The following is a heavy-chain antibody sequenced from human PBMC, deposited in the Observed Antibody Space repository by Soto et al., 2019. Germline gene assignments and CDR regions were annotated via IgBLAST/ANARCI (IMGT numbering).Heavy chain of an antibody. Sequence: GGSLRLSCAASGFTFSSYAMSWVRQAPGKGLEWVSAISGSGGSTYYADSVKGRFTISRDNSKNTLYLQMNSLRAEDTAVYYCAQNRYYYDSSGYYGYWGQGTLVTVSS. D-gene: IGHD3-22*01. J-gene: IGHJ4*02. CDR1: GFTFSSYA. V-gene: IGHV3-23*01. CDR3: AQNRYYYDSSGYYGY. CDR2: ISGSGGST.